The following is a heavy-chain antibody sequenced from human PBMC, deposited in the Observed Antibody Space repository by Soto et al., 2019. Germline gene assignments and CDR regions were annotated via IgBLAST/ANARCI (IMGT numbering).Heavy chain of an antibody. Sequence: QVQLVESGGGVVQPGRSLRLPCAASGFTFSSYAMHWVRQAPGKGLEWVAVISYDGSNKYYADSVKGRFTISRDNSKNTLYLQMNSLRAEDTAVYYCARDGYDSSGYYANFIDYWGQGTLVTVSS. CDR3: ARDGYDSSGYYANFIDY. D-gene: IGHD3-22*01. V-gene: IGHV3-30-3*01. CDR1: GFTFSSYA. CDR2: ISYDGSNK. J-gene: IGHJ4*02.